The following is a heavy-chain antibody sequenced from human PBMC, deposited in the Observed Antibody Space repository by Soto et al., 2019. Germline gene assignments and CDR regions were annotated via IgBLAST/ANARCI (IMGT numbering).Heavy chain of an antibody. D-gene: IGHD3-16*02. CDR1: GASVTSGSYY. CDR3: AGLTSYQRDWENYHYYDLDV. V-gene: IGHV4-39*01. J-gene: IGHJ6*02. Sequence: QLQLQESGPGLVRPLETLSLTCTVSGASVTSGSYYWGWIRQPPGKGLEWIGSLFYSRNTYYNPSLKSRVSISVDTSKNQFSLKLTSVTAADAAVYYCAGLTSYQRDWENYHYYDLDVWGHGTTVTVSS. CDR2: LFYSRNT.